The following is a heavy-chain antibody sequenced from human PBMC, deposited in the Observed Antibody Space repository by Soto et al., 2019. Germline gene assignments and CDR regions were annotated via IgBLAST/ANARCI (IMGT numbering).Heavy chain of an antibody. D-gene: IGHD1-26*01. CDR3: ARDYGSYSDGFDS. V-gene: IGHV4-59*01. CDR1: GGSINDYF. J-gene: IGHJ4*02. CDR2: IYYSGSS. Sequence: SETLSLTCTVSGGSINDYFWSWIRHPPGKGLEWTGYIYYSGSSNYNPSLRSRVTISVDTSKNQFSLKLSSVTAADTAVYYCARDYGSYSDGFDSWGQGTLVTVSS.